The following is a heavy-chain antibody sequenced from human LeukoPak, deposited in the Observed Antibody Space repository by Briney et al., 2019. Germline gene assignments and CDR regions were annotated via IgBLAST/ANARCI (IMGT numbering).Heavy chain of an antibody. V-gene: IGHV3-30*02. CDR3: AKEIGAARPRYYFDY. Sequence: GGSLSLSCAASEFSFSSYGMHWVRQAPGKGLEWVTFIRYDGSNKYYADSVKGRFTISRDNSKNTLYLQMNSLRAEDPAVYYCAKEIGAARPRYYFDYWGQGTLVTVSS. D-gene: IGHD6-6*01. CDR1: EFSFSSYG. J-gene: IGHJ4*02. CDR2: IRYDGSNK.